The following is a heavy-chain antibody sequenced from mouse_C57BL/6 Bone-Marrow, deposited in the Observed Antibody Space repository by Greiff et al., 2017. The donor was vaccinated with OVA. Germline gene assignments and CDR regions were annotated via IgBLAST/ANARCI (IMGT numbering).Heavy chain of an antibody. Sequence: DVMLVESGGGLVQPGGSLSLSCAASGFTFTDYYMSWVRQPPGKALEWLGFIRNKANGYTTEYSASVKGRFTISRDNSQSILYLQMNALRAEDSATYYCARYLYYWYFDVWGTGTTVTVSS. CDR2: IRNKANGYTT. CDR3: ARYLYYWYFDV. CDR1: GFTFTDYY. V-gene: IGHV7-3*01. J-gene: IGHJ1*03.